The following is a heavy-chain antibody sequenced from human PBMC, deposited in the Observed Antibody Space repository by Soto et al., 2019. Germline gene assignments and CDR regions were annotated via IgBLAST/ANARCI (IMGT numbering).Heavy chain of an antibody. J-gene: IGHJ5*02. CDR3: ARDGVQVLYKNYCDT. D-gene: IGHD1-7*01. CDR2: ILPIFNKT. V-gene: IGHV1-69*06. CDR1: GGTFSTYA. Sequence: QVQLVQSGADVKKPGSSVRVSCKASGGTFSTYAINWVRQAPGHGLEWMGVILPIFNKTHYAQNFQGRVTIIADKSTSTSYMELSSLRSEDTAVYYCARDGVQVLYKNYCDTWGQGTLVTVSS.